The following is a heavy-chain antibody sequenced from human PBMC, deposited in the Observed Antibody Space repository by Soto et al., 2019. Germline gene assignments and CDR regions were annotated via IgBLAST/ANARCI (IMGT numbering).Heavy chain of an antibody. Sequence: QFNLKESGPTLVRPAQTLTLTCDFSGFSLSTYHIGVAWIRQPPGKALEWLALIYWDDDKRYNPSLKDRLAMSKDASSNQVVLTITNIDPGDSATYFCAHAGDYDLLTFDHWGAGTLVTVSS. V-gene: IGHV2-5*02. J-gene: IGHJ4*02. CDR1: GFSLSTYHIG. CDR3: AHAGDYDLLTFDH. D-gene: IGHD4-17*01. CDR2: IYWDDDK.